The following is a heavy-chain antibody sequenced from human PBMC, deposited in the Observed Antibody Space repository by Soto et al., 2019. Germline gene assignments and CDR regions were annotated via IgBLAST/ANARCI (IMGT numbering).Heavy chain of an antibody. Sequence: QVQVVQTGDEVKETGASVRVSCKTSGYSFTAYGISWVRQAPGQGLEWQGWISCYNGKTKYAQQVQGRVTMTTDTSTRTAYKEVRSLRSDDTAIYYCARDAPPPELRFLEWHNSDYNGMDVWGQGTTVTVSS. CDR3: ARDAPPPELRFLEWHNSDYNGMDV. CDR2: ISCYNGKT. J-gene: IGHJ6*02. D-gene: IGHD3-3*01. CDR1: GYSFTAYG. V-gene: IGHV1-18*01.